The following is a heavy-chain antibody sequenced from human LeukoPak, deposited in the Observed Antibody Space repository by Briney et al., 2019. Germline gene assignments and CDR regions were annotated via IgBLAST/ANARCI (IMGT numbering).Heavy chain of an antibody. CDR1: GFTFSSYA. J-gene: IGHJ6*02. V-gene: IGHV3-23*01. Sequence: GGSLRLSCAASGFTFSSYAMSWVRQAPGKGLEWVSAISGSGGSTYYADSVKGRFTISRDNSKNTLYLKMNSLRAEDTDVYYCANKRRDRGGRIYYYYGMDVWGQGTTVTVSS. CDR2: ISGSGGST. D-gene: IGHD2-15*01. CDR3: ANKRRDRGGRIYYYYGMDV.